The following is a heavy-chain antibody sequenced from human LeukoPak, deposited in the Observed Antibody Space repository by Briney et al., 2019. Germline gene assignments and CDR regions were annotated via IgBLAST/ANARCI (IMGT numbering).Heavy chain of an antibody. CDR1: GYTFTSYY. CDR2: INPSGGST. CDR3: AREAISDAFDI. Sequence: ASVKVSCKASGYTFTSYYMHWGRQAPGQGLEWMGIINPSGGSTGYAQKFQGRVTMTRDTSTSTVYTELSSLRSEDTAVYYCAREAISDAFDIWGQGTMVTVSS. V-gene: IGHV1-46*01. D-gene: IGHD3-9*01. J-gene: IGHJ3*02.